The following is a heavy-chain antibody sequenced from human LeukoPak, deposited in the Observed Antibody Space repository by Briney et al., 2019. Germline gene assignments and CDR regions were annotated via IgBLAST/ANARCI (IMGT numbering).Heavy chain of an antibody. CDR2: INPNSGDT. Sequence: ASVKVSCKASGYTFTGYYMHWVRQAPGQGLEWMGWINPNSGDTNYAQNFQGRVTMTRDTSISTAYMELGRLRSDDTAVYYCARGQDKDYGDYAGWGHWGKGTLVTVSS. D-gene: IGHD4-17*01. CDR1: GYTFTGYY. J-gene: IGHJ4*02. CDR3: ARGQDKDYGDYAGWGH. V-gene: IGHV1-2*02.